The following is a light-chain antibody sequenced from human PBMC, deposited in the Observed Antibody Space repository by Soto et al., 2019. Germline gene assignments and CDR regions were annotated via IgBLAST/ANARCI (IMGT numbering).Light chain of an antibody. CDR1: QSVSGN. J-gene: IGKJ5*01. V-gene: IGKV3-15*01. Sequence: EIVMTQSPATLSVSPGERATLSCRASQSVSGNLAWYQQKPGQAPRLLIYGASTRATGIPARFSGSGSGTDFTLTISSLQSEDFAVYYWQQYNNLPPTFGQGTRLEIK. CDR2: GAS. CDR3: QQYNNLPPT.